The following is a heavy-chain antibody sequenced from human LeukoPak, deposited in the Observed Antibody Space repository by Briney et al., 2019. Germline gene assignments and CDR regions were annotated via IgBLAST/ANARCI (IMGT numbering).Heavy chain of an antibody. Sequence: GASVKVSCKASGYTFTGYYMHWVRQAPGQGLEWMGWINPNSGGTNYAQKFQGRVTMTRDTSISTAYMELSRLRSDDTAVYYCARESRYCSGGSCYLYFDYWGQGTLVTVSS. CDR1: GYTFTGYY. J-gene: IGHJ4*02. CDR2: INPNSGGT. CDR3: ARESRYCSGGSCYLYFDY. V-gene: IGHV1-2*02. D-gene: IGHD2-15*01.